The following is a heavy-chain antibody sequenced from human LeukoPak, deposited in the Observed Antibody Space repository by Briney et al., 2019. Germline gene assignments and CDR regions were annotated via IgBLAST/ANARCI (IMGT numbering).Heavy chain of an antibody. CDR1: GFTFSSYS. J-gene: IGHJ3*02. V-gene: IGHV3-21*01. Sequence: GGSLRLSCAASGFTFSSYSMHWVRQAPGKGLEWVSSISHSSSYIYYADSVKGRFTISRDNAKNSLYLQMNSLRAEDTAVYYCAGAYRDAFDIWGQETMVTVSS. CDR2: ISHSSSYI. CDR3: AGAYRDAFDI.